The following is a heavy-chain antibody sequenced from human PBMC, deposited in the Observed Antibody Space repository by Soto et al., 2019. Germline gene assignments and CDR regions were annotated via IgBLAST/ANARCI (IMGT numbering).Heavy chain of an antibody. Sequence: QVQLVESGGGVVQPGDSLRLSCAASGCMFSGYGMHWIRQAPGKGLEWVAVISHDGSEKYYGDSVKGRCTVSRDNSNNTLLLQIDSLRAEDTAVYYCAKLVGGVKAIGAPGDWLDPWGQGTLVTVSS. CDR3: AKLVGGVKAIGAPGDWLDP. CDR2: ISHDGSEK. J-gene: IGHJ5*02. V-gene: IGHV3-30*18. D-gene: IGHD3-3*01. CDR1: GCMFSGYG.